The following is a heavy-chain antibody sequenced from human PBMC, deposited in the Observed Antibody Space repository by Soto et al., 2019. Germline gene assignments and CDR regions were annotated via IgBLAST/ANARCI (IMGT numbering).Heavy chain of an antibody. Sequence: GGSLRLSCAASGFTFSSYSMNWVRQAPGKGLEWVSYISSSSSTIDYADSVKGRFTISRDNAKNPLYLQMNSLRAEDTAVYYCARTPVSRWTDAFDIWGQGTMVTVSS. J-gene: IGHJ3*02. CDR1: GFTFSSYS. CDR3: ARTPVSRWTDAFDI. V-gene: IGHV3-48*01. CDR2: ISSSSSTI. D-gene: IGHD4-17*01.